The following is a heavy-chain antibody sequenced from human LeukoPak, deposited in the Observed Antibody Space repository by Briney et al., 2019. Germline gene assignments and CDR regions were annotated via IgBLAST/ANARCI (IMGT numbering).Heavy chain of an antibody. CDR3: ARGAHDDYYMDV. Sequence: GGSLRLSCAASGFTVSSNYMSWVRQAPGEGLEWVSVIYSGGSTYYADSVKGRFTISRDNSKNTLYLQMNSLRAEDTAVYYCARGAHDDYYMDVRGKGTTVTVSS. D-gene: IGHD1-1*01. J-gene: IGHJ6*03. CDR2: IYSGGST. CDR1: GFTVSSNY. V-gene: IGHV3-66*01.